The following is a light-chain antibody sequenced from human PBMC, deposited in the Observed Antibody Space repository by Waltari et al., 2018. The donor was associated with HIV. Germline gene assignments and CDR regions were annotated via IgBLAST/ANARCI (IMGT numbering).Light chain of an antibody. J-gene: IGKJ2*01. Sequence: IVMTQSPDSLAVSLGERATINRKSSQNILYSSSNKNHLAWYQHKPGQPPKLLIHWASTRASGVPDRCSGSGSGTDFTLTISSLQAEDVAVYYCQQYYNSLPYTFGQGTKLEIK. CDR1: QNILYSSSNKNH. V-gene: IGKV4-1*01. CDR3: QQYYNSLPYT. CDR2: WAS.